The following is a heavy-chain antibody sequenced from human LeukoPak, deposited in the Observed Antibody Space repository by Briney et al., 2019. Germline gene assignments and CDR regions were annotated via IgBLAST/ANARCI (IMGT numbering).Heavy chain of an antibody. CDR3: AKDRLYCSGGSCPTYWYFDL. CDR1: GFTFTTYW. V-gene: IGHV3-7*03. Sequence: GGSLRLSCGASGFTFTTYWMSWVRQAPGKGLEWVANIKQDGTEKYYVDSVKGRFTISRDNAKNSLYLQMNSLRAEDTAVYYCAKDRLYCSGGSCPTYWYFDLWGRGTLVTVSS. J-gene: IGHJ2*01. CDR2: IKQDGTEK. D-gene: IGHD2-15*01.